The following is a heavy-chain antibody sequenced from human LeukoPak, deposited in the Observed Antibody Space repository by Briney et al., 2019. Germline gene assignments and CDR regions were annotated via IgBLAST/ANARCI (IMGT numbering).Heavy chain of an antibody. CDR2: INPNGGGT. V-gene: IGHV1-2*02. CDR1: GYTFTDSY. Sequence: ASVKVSCKASGYTFTDSYMHWVRQAPGQGLEWMGWINPNGGGTDYAQKFQGRVTMTRDTSISTAYMDLSRLRSDDTAVYYCSRGSDSSAYPDYYFDYWGQGTLVTVSS. CDR3: SRGSDSSAYPDYYFDY. J-gene: IGHJ4*02. D-gene: IGHD3-22*01.